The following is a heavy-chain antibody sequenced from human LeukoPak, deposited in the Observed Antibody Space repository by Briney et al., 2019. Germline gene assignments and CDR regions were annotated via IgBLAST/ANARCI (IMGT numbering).Heavy chain of an antibody. D-gene: IGHD3-10*01. Sequence: GGSLRLSCAASGFTFSSYAMHWVRQAPGKGLEYVSAISSNGGSTYYANSVKGRFTISRDNSKNTLYLQMNSLRAEDTAIYYCAKDFGGSGSYYCPFDYWSQGTLVTVSS. CDR3: AKDFGGSGSYYCPFDY. V-gene: IGHV3-64*01. CDR2: ISSNGGST. J-gene: IGHJ4*02. CDR1: GFTFSSYA.